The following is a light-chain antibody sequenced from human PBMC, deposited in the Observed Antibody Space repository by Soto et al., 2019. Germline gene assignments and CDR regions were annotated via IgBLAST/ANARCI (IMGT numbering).Light chain of an antibody. CDR3: GTWDGSLKGV. CDR1: SSNIGNNY. J-gene: IGLJ3*02. CDR2: DNN. V-gene: IGLV1-51*01. Sequence: QSVLTQPPSVSAAPGQKVTISCSASSSNIGNNYVSWYQHHPGTAPKLLIYDNNKRPSGIPDRFSGSKSGTSATLGITGLQTGDEADYYCGTWDGSLKGVFGGGTQLAVL.